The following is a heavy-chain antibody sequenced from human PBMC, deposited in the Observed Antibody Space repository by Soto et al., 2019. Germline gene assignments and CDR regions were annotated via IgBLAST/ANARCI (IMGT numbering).Heavy chain of an antibody. V-gene: IGHV1-69*06. Sequence: SVKVSCKASGGTFSSYAISWVRQAPGQGLEWMGGIIPIFGTANYAQKFQGRVTITADKSTSTAYMELSSLRSEDTAVYYCATAGCSGGSCRPYYYYGMDVWGQGTTVTVSS. D-gene: IGHD2-15*01. CDR2: IIPIFGTA. CDR1: GGTFSSYA. CDR3: ATAGCSGGSCRPYYYYGMDV. J-gene: IGHJ6*02.